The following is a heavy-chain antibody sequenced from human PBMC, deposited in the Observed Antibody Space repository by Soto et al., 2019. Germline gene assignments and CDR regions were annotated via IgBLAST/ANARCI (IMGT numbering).Heavy chain of an antibody. CDR1: GFTFSNYW. V-gene: IGHV3-7*03. Sequence: GGSLRLSCAASGFTFSNYWMSWVRQAPGKGLEWVANINQDGGEKHYVDSVKGRFTISRDNAEKSLYLQMNSLRAEDTAVYYCARDPGDTTPIRGGFDYWGQGALVTVSS. CDR3: ARDPGDTTPIRGGFDY. J-gene: IGHJ4*02. CDR2: INQDGGEK. D-gene: IGHD1-1*01.